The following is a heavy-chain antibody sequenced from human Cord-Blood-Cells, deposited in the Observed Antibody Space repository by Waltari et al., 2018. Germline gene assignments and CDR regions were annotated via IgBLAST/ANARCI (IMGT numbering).Heavy chain of an antibody. CDR2: INHSGST. CDR3: ASAPGTTGTTYYYYYGMDV. V-gene: IGHV4-34*01. CDR1: GGSFSGYY. D-gene: IGHD1-1*01. Sequence: QVQLQQWGAGLLKPSETLSLTCAVYGGSFSGYYWSWIRQPPGKGLEWIGEINHSGSTNYNPSLKSRVTISVDTSKNQFSLKLSSVTAADMAVYYCASAPGTTGTTYYYYYGMDVWGQGTTVTVSS. J-gene: IGHJ6*02.